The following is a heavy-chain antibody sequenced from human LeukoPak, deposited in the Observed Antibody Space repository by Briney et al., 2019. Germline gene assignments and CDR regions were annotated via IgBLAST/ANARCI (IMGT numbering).Heavy chain of an antibody. D-gene: IGHD3-3*01. Sequence: ASVKVSCKASGGTFSSYAISWVRQAPGQGLEWMGRIIPIFGTANYAQKFQGRVTITTDESTSTAYMELSSLRSEDTAVYYCARGVDFWSGYYSAFDIWGQGTMVTVSS. CDR1: GGTFSSYA. V-gene: IGHV1-69*05. CDR3: ARGVDFWSGYYSAFDI. J-gene: IGHJ3*02. CDR2: IIPIFGTA.